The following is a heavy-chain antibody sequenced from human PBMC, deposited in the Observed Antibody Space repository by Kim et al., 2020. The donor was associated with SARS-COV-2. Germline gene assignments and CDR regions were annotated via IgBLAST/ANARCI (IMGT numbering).Heavy chain of an antibody. V-gene: IGHV1-18*01. Sequence: ASVKVSCKASGYTFTSYGISWVRQAPGQGLEWMGWISAYNGNTNYAQKLQGRVTMTTDTSTSTAYMELRSLRSDDTAVYYCAKSYYYDSSGYYSTYAFDIWGQGTMVTVSS. J-gene: IGHJ3*02. D-gene: IGHD3-22*01. CDR2: ISAYNGNT. CDR3: AKSYYYDSSGYYSTYAFDI. CDR1: GYTFTSYG.